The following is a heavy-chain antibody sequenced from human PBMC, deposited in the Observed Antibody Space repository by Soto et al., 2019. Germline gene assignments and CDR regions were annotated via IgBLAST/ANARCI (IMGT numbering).Heavy chain of an antibody. V-gene: IGHV3-30-3*01. CDR1: GFTFSSYA. D-gene: IGHD1-26*01. J-gene: IGHJ4*02. Sequence: QVQLVESGGGVVQPGRSLRLSCAASGFTFSSYAMHWVRQAPGKGLEWVAVIQYAGSNKYYADSLKGRFTISRDNSKNTLYLQMNSLRAEDTAVYYCARERSYSFDYWGQGTLVTVSS. CDR2: IQYAGSNK. CDR3: ARERSYSFDY.